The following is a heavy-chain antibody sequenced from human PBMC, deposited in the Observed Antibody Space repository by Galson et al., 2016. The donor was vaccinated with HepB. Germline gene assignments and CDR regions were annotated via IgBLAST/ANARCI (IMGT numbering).Heavy chain of an antibody. J-gene: IGHJ3*02. V-gene: IGHV3-13*01. D-gene: IGHD3-16*01. CDR3: TTGRPADYVFDI. CDR1: GFTFRNYD. CDR2: IGTAGDT. Sequence: SLRLSCAASGFTFRNYDIHWVRQATGKGLDWVAVIGTAGDTHYADSVKGRFTISRENARNSLYLQMNSPRPGDTAVYYCTTGRPADYVFDIWGQGTMVSVAS.